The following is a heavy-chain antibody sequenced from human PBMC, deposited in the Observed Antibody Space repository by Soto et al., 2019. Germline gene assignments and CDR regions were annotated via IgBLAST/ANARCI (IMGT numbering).Heavy chain of an antibody. V-gene: IGHV5-51*01. Sequence: GESLKISCETSGFTFTNYWIVWVRQVPGKGLEWMGLTYPADSDTRYNPSFQGQVTISADTSTNTAFLHWSSLSASDSATYFCARTGRSGLRWLDFFDPWGQGTLVTVS. CDR3: ARTGRSGLRWLDFFDP. CDR2: TYPADSDT. J-gene: IGHJ5*02. CDR1: GFTFTNYW. D-gene: IGHD4-17*01.